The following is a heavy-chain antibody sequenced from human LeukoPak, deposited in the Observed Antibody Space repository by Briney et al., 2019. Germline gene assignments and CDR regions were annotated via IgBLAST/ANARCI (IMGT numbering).Heavy chain of an antibody. CDR3: ARDAPPVTYSSSWYNYYYYMDV. Sequence: GGSLRLSCAASGFTFSSYSMNWVRQAPGKGLEWVSSISSSSSYIYYADSVKGRFTISRDNAKNSLYLQMNSLRAEDTAVYYCARDAPPVTYSSSWYNYYYYMDVWGKGTTVTVSS. V-gene: IGHV3-21*01. J-gene: IGHJ6*03. CDR2: ISSSSSYI. CDR1: GFTFSSYS. D-gene: IGHD6-13*01.